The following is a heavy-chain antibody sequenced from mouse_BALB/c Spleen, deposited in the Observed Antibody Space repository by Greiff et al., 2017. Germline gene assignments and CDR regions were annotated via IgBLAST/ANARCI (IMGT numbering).Heavy chain of an antibody. CDR3: ARKTSSSSGY. CDR2: INPGSGGT. D-gene: IGHD6-1*01. J-gene: IGHJ4*01. CDR1: GYAFTNYL. V-gene: IGHV1-54*01. Sequence: VQLQQSGAELVRPGTSVKVSCKASGYAFTNYLIEWVKQRPGQGLEWIGVINPGSGGTNYNEKFKGKATLTADKSSSTAYMQLSSLTSDDSAVYFCARKTSSSSGYWGQGTSVTVSA.